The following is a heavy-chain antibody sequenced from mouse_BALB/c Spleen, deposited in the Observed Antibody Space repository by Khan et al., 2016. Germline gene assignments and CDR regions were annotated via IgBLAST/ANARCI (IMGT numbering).Heavy chain of an antibody. CDR2: IDPANGNT. Sequence: VQLQQSGAELVKPGASVKLSCTVSGFNIKDTYMHWVNQRPEQGLEWIGRIDPANGNTKYDPKFQDKATITAATSSNTAYLQLSSLTSEDTAVYYCSRGVYDYEFAYWGQGTLVTVAA. V-gene: IGHV14-3*02. D-gene: IGHD2-4*01. CDR1: GFNIKDTY. J-gene: IGHJ3*01. CDR3: SRGVYDYEFAY.